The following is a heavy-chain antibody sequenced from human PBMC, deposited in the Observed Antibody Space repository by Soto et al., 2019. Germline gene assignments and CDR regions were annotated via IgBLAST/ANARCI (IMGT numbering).Heavy chain of an antibody. D-gene: IGHD6-13*01. CDR3: AREWAEYSSSWYEGSGDFDY. V-gene: IGHV1-2*02. Sequence: GASVKVSCKASGYTFTGYYMLWVRQAPGQGLEWMGWINPNSGGTNYAQKFQGRVTMTRDTSISTAYMELSRLRSDDTAVYYCAREWAEYSSSWYEGSGDFDYWGQGTLVTVSS. CDR1: GYTFTGYY. CDR2: INPNSGGT. J-gene: IGHJ4*02.